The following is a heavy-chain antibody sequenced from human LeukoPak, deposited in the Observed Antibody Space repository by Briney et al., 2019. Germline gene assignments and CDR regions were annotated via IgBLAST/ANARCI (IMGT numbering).Heavy chain of an antibody. CDR2: ISDSGRST. V-gene: IGHV3-23*01. Sequence: GGSLRLSCAASGFTFSSYATTWVRQAPGKGLEWVSAISDSGRSTYYADSVKGRFTISRDISKSTLYLQMNSLRAEDTALYYCAKGQKWELPLDFWGQGTLVTVSS. CDR3: AKGQKWELPLDF. CDR1: GFTFSSYA. D-gene: IGHD1-26*01. J-gene: IGHJ4*02.